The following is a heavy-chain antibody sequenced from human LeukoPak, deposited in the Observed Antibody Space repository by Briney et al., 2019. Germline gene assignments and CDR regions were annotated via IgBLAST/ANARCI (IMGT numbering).Heavy chain of an antibody. Sequence: GGSLRLSCAASGFTFSTYSMSWVRQAPGKGLEWVSSISSNSRYIYYADSMRGRFTISRDNAKNSLYLQMNSLRAEDMALYYCAKGSQGDSSGNFDYWGQGTLVTVSS. V-gene: IGHV3-21*04. J-gene: IGHJ4*02. CDR2: ISSNSRYI. CDR1: GFTFSTYS. D-gene: IGHD3-22*01. CDR3: AKGSQGDSSGNFDY.